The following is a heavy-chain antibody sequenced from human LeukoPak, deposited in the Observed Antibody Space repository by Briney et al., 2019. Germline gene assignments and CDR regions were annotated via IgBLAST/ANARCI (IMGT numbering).Heavy chain of an antibody. CDR1: GYTFTGYY. CDR3: ARDGHRRYYYDSSGREDAFDI. D-gene: IGHD3-22*01. CDR2: INPNSGGT. J-gene: IGHJ3*02. Sequence: ASVKVSCKASGYTFTGYYMHWVRQAPGQGLEWMGWINPNSGGTNYAQKFQGRVTMTTDTSTSTAYMGVRSLRSDDTAVYYCARDGHRRYYYDSSGREDAFDIWGQGTMVTVSS. V-gene: IGHV1-2*02.